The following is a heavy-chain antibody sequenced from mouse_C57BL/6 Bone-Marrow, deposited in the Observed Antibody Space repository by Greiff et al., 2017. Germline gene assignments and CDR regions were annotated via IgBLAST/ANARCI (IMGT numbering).Heavy chain of an antibody. V-gene: IGHV1-26*01. Sequence: EVQLQQSGPELVKPGASVKLSCKASGYTFTDYYMNWVKQSPGKSLEWIGDINPNNGGTSYNQKFKGKATLTVDKSSSTAYMQLRSLTTEDSAVYYWARSVGNYVYYAMDYWGQGTSVTVSS. CDR3: ARSVGNYVYYAMDY. CDR2: INPNNGGT. J-gene: IGHJ4*01. CDR1: GYTFTDYY. D-gene: IGHD2-1*01.